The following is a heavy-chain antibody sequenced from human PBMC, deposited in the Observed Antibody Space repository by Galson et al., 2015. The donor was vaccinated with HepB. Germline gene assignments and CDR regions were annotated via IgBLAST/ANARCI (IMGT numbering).Heavy chain of an antibody. CDR1: GGSISSGDYY. J-gene: IGHJ6*03. D-gene: IGHD6-13*01. CDR2: IYYSGST. V-gene: IGHV4-30-4*01. CDR3: ARVPAAGTSYYYYYYMDV. Sequence: TLSLTCTVSGGSISSGDYYWSWIRQPPGKGLEWIGYIYYSGSTYYNPSLRSRVTISVDTSKNQFSLKLSSVTAADTAVYYCARVPAAGTSYYYYYYMDVWGKGTTVTVSS.